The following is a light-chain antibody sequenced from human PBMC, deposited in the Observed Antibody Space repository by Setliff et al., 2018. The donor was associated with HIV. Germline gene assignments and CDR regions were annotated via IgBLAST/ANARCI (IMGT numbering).Light chain of an antibody. CDR1: TGAVTSSYY. V-gene: IGLV7-43*01. Sequence: QAVVTQEHSLTVSPGGTVTLTCASSTGAVTSSYYPSWFQQKPGQAPRPLIYYTNNRHSWTPARISGSLLGGKAALTLSNVQPEDEAEYYCLLFFANDYFFGSGTKVTVL. CDR2: YTN. CDR3: LLFFANDYF. J-gene: IGLJ1*01.